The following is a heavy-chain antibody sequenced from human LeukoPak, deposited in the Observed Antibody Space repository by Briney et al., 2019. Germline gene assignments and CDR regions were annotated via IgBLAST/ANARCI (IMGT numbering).Heavy chain of an antibody. CDR3: ARGGAYNWFDP. J-gene: IGHJ5*02. CDR2: ISAYNGNT. D-gene: IGHD3-16*01. V-gene: IGHV1-18*01. Sequence: ASVKVSCKASGYTFTSYGICWVRQAPGQGLEWMGWISAYNGNTNYAQRLPGRVIMTTDTSTSTAYMELRSLRSDDTAVYYCARGGAYNWFDPWGQGALVTVSS. CDR1: GYTFTSYG.